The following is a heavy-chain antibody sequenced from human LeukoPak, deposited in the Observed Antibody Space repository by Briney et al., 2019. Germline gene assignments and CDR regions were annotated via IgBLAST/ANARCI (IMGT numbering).Heavy chain of an antibody. V-gene: IGHV1-2*02. CDR2: INPNSGGT. Sequence: GASVKVSCKASGYTFTGYYMHWVRQAPGQGLEWMGWINPNSGGTNYAQKFQGRVTMTRDTSISTAYMELSRLRSDDTAMYYCARESHSPRQDFDYWGQGTLVTVSS. J-gene: IGHJ4*02. CDR1: GYTFTGYY. CDR3: ARESHSPRQDFDY.